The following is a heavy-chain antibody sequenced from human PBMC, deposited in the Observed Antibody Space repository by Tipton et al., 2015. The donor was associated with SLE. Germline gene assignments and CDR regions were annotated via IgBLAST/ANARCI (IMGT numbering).Heavy chain of an antibody. D-gene: IGHD2-21*01. CDR2: IYSIGRT. CDR3: ARAKFVDLDGFDL. CDR1: CGSISSHY. Sequence: TLSLTCSVSCGSISSHYWNWIRQPPGKGLEWIGYIYSIGRTNYKASLRSRLTISLDTSKNQFSLKLSSVTAADTAMYYCARAKFVDLDGFDLWGRGTLVTVSS. V-gene: IGHV4-59*11. J-gene: IGHJ3*01.